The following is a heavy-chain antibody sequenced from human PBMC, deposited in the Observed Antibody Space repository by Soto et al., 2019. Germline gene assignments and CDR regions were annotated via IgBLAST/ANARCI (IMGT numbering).Heavy chain of an antibody. V-gene: IGHV3-74*01. CDR3: ARGPSYSSSWYGFDY. Sequence: EVQLVESGGNLVQPGGSLRLSCVGSGFTFSSHWMHWVRQAPGKGLAWVSRINSDGSSTTSADSVKGRFTISRDNAKNTLSLQMNSLRAEDTAIYYCARGPSYSSSWYGFDYWGQGALVTVSS. J-gene: IGHJ4*02. CDR1: GFTFSSHW. CDR2: INSDGSST. D-gene: IGHD6-13*01.